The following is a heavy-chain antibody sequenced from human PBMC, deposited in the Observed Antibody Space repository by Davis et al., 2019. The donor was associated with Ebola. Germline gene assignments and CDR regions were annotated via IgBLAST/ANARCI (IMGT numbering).Heavy chain of an antibody. CDR1: GFTFSMFA. D-gene: IGHD2/OR15-2a*01. V-gene: IGHV3-23*01. J-gene: IGHJ4*02. Sequence: GESLKISCAASGFTFSMFAMTWVRQAPGKGLEWVAGINNGGGSTFYADSVKGRFTISRDNSKNTLYQQMNSLRAEDTAVYYCAKGVFSVDYWGQGTLVTVSP. CDR3: AKGVFSVDY. CDR2: INNGGGST.